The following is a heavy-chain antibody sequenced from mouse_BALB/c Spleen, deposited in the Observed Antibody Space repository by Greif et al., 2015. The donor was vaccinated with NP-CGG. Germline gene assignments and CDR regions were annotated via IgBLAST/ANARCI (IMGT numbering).Heavy chain of an antibody. Sequence: QVQLQQSGPELVKPGASVKMSCKASGYTFTDYVISWVKQRTGQGLEWIGEIYPGSGSTYYNEKFKGKATLTADKSSNTASMQLSSVTSEDSAVYCGAKGLRLRGFAYWGQETLVTVSA. D-gene: IGHD1-2*01. CDR2: IYPGSGST. CDR3: AKGLRLRGFAY. CDR1: GYTFTDYV. J-gene: IGHJ3*01. V-gene: IGHV1-77*01.